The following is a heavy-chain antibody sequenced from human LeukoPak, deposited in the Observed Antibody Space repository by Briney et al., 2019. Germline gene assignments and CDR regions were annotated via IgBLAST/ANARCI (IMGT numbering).Heavy chain of an antibody. J-gene: IGHJ5*02. CDR2: IYTSGST. V-gene: IGHV4-4*07. Sequence: SEPLSLTCTVSGVPISSYYWSWIRQPAGKGLEWIGRIYTSGSTNYNPSLKSRVTMSVDTSKNQFSLKLSSVTAADTAVYYCARDRWAGEQVYDSLEARPWFDPWGQGTLVTVSS. CDR3: ARDRWAGEQVYDSLEARPWFDP. D-gene: IGHD3-3*01. CDR1: GVPISSYY.